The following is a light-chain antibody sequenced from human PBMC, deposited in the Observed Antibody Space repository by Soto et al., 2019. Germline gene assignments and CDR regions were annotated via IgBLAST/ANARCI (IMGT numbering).Light chain of an antibody. CDR2: GAS. CDR1: QSVRRN. V-gene: IGKV3-15*01. Sequence: EIVMTQSPVTLSVSPGERATLSCRASQSVRRNLAWYQQKPGQAPRLLISGASTRATGIPARFSGSGSGTEFTLTISSLQSEDFAVYYCQQYDNWPPLTLGGGTKVDIK. CDR3: QQYDNWPPLT. J-gene: IGKJ4*01.